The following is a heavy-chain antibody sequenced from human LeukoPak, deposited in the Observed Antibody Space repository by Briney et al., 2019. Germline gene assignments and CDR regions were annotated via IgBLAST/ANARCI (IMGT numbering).Heavy chain of an antibody. CDR2: IYYSGST. V-gene: IGHV4-59*08. Sequence: SETLSLTCTVSGGSISSYYWSWIRQPPGKGLEWIGYIYYSGSTNYNPSLKSRVTISVDTSKNQFSLKLSSVTAADTAVYYCARQPLRYFDWLFDAFDIWGQGTMVTVSS. D-gene: IGHD3-9*01. CDR3: ARQPLRYFDWLFDAFDI. CDR1: GGSISSYY. J-gene: IGHJ3*02.